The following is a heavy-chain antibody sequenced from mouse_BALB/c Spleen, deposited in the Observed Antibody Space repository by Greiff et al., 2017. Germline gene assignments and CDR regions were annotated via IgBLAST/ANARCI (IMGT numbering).Heavy chain of an antibody. J-gene: IGHJ4*01. D-gene: IGHD1-2*01. CDR3: ASISLLRLRGYAMDY. V-gene: IGHV3-2*02. CDR2: ISYSGST. CDR1: GYSITSYYA. Sequence: EVKLQESGPGLVKPSQSLSLTCTVTGYSITSYYAWNWIRQFPGNKLEWMGYISYSGSTSYNPSLKSRISITRDTSKNQFFLQLNSVTTEDTATYYCASISLLRLRGYAMDYWGQGTSVTVSS.